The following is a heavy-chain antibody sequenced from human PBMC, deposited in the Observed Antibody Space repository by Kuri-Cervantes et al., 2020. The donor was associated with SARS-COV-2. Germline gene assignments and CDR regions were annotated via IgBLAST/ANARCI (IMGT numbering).Heavy chain of an antibody. V-gene: IGHV3-21*04. CDR1: GFTFSSYS. CDR3: ARGFYFFSGYYYYGMDV. Sequence: GGSLRLSCAASGFTFSSYSMNWVRQAPGKGLEWVSSISSSSSYIYYADSVKGRFTISRDNAKNSLYLQMNSLRAEDTAVYYCARGFYFFSGYYYYGMDVWGQGTTVTVSS. D-gene: IGHD2/OR15-2a*01. J-gene: IGHJ6*02. CDR2: ISSSSSYI.